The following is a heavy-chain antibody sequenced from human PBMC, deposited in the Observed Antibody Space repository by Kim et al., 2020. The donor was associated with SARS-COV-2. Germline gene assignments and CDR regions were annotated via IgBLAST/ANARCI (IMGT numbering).Heavy chain of an antibody. V-gene: IGHV7-4-1*02. CDR1: GYTFTSYA. D-gene: IGHD3-3*01. CDR3: ARGLEPYDFWSGYYTWFDP. CDR2: INTNTGNP. J-gene: IGHJ5*02. Sequence: ASVKVSCKASGYTFTSYAMNWVRQAPGQGLEWMGWINTNTGNPTYAQGFTGRFVFSLDTSVSTAYLQISSLKAEDTAVYYCARGLEPYDFWSGYYTWFDPWGQGTLVTVSS.